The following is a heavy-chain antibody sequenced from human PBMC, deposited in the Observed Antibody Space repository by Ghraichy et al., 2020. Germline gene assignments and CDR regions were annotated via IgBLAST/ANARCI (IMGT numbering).Heavy chain of an antibody. J-gene: IGHJ6*04. V-gene: IGHV3-30-3*01. CDR2: ISYDGSNK. CDR3: ARGCTSTSCYGYYYGLDV. D-gene: IGHD2-2*01. Sequence: LNISCAASGFTFGYYAIYWVRQAPGKGLEWVAVISYDGSNKHYADSVKGRFSISRDNSKNRLYLQRNSLRSEDTAVYYCARGCTSTSCYGYYYGLDVWDKVSMV. CDR1: GFTFGYYA.